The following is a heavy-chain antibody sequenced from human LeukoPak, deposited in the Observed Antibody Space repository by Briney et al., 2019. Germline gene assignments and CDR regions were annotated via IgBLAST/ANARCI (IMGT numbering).Heavy chain of an antibody. J-gene: IGHJ4*02. Sequence: SETLSLTCTVSGGSISSYYWSWIRQPPGKGLEWIGYIYYSGSTNYNPSLKSRVTISVDTSKNQFSLKLSSVTAADTAVYYCARGMYYYGSGSYYVDYWGQGTLVTVSS. CDR3: ARGMYYYGSGSYYVDY. V-gene: IGHV4-59*12. CDR2: IYYSGST. D-gene: IGHD3-10*01. CDR1: GGSISSYY.